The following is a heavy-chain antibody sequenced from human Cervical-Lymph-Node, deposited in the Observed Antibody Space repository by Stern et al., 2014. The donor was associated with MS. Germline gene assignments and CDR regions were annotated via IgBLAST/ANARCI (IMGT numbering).Heavy chain of an antibody. D-gene: IGHD1/OR15-1a*01. CDR2: INPNTGAT. CDR1: GYTFTAYY. CDR3: ARGIRYSWNNNAPAFDV. Sequence: VQLVQSGAEVKKPGASVKVSCKGSGYTFTAYYIQWVRQDPGQGLEWMGWINPNTGATNNAQKFQGRVTMTRDTSISTVYMELSSLTSDDMAVYYCARGIRYSWNNNAPAFDVWGQGTMVTVSS. J-gene: IGHJ3*01. V-gene: IGHV1-2*02.